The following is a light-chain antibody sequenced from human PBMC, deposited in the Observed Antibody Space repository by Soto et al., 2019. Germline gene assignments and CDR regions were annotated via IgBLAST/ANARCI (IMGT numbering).Light chain of an antibody. Sequence: SVLPQPASLYGSPGRSITISCTGTSSDVGGYNYVSWYQQHPGKAPKLMIYDVSNRPSGVSNRFSGSKSGSTASLTISGLQAEDEADYYCSSYTSSSDYVFGTGTKSPS. CDR3: SSYTSSSDYV. V-gene: IGLV2-14*01. J-gene: IGLJ1*01. CDR2: DVS. CDR1: SSDVGGYNY.